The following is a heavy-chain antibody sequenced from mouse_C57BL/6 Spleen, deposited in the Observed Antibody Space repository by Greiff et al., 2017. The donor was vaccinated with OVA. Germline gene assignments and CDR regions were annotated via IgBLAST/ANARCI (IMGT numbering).Heavy chain of an antibody. J-gene: IGHJ2*01. CDR2: IDPSDSYT. V-gene: IGHV1-69*01. CDR3: ARVPYGNYPYYFDY. D-gene: IGHD2-1*01. CDR1: GYTFTSSW. Sequence: VQLQQPGAELVMPGASVKLSCKASGYTFTSSWMHWVKQRPGHGLEWIGEIDPSDSYTNYNQQFKGKSTLTVDKSSSTAYMQLSSLTSEDSAVYYCARVPYGNYPYYFDYWGQGTTLTVSS.